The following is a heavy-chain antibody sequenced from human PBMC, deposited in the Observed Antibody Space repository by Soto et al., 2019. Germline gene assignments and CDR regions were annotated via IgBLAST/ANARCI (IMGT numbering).Heavy chain of an antibody. J-gene: IGHJ4*02. V-gene: IGHV1-69*02. D-gene: IGHD3-22*01. CDR1: GGTFSSYT. CDR2: IIPILGIA. Sequence: ASVKVSCKASGGTFSSYTISWVRQAPGQGLEWMGRIIPILGIANYAQKFQGRVTITADKSTSTAYMELSSLRSEDTAVYYCAAENHPNYYDSSGYYSGYWGQGTLVTVSS. CDR3: AAENHPNYYDSSGYYSGY.